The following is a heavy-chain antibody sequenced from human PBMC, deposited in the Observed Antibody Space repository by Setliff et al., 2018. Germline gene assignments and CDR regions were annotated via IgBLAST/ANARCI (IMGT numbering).Heavy chain of an antibody. D-gene: IGHD3-10*01. V-gene: IGHV3-7*03. Sequence: GSLRLSCAASGFTFSSYWMSWVRQAPGKGLEWVANIKQDGSEKYYVDSVKGRFTISRDNAKNTLYLQMNSLRAEDTAVYSCAKNGFGVVALGVNNWFDPWGQGTLVTVSS. J-gene: IGHJ5*02. CDR3: AKNGFGVVALGVNNWFDP. CDR1: GFTFSSYW. CDR2: IKQDGSEK.